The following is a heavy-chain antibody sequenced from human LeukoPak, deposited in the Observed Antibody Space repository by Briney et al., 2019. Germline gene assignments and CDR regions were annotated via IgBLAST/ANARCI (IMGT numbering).Heavy chain of an antibody. D-gene: IGHD1-26*01. CDR3: ARTVGATLDAFDI. V-gene: IGHV5-51*01. CDR1: GYSFTSYW. CDR2: IYPGDSDT. J-gene: IGHJ3*02. Sequence: GESLKISCKGSGYSFTSYWIGWVRQMPGKGLEWMGIIYPGDSDTRYSPSFQGQVTISADESISTAYLQWSSLKASDTAMYYCARTVGATLDAFDIWGQGTMVTVSS.